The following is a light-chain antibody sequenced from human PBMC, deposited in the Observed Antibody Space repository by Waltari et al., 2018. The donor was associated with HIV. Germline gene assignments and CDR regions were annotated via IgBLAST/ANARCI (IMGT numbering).Light chain of an antibody. Sequence: IVLTQYPDSLPVSLVWRATISCKSRRTILFHSNNKNYIAWYQQKPGQPPKVRIYWASTRESGVPDRCSGSGSGTDFTLTISRLQPEDVAVYYCQQYLSTPPTFGQGTRVGI. J-gene: IGKJ1*01. CDR3: QQYLSTPPT. CDR2: WAS. CDR1: RTILFHSNNKNY. V-gene: IGKV4-1*01.